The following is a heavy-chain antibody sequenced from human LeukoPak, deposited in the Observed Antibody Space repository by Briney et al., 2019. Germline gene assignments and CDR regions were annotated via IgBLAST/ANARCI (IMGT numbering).Heavy chain of an antibody. Sequence: SETLSLTCAVSGGSISSSNWGSWVRQPPGKGLEWIGEIYHSGSTNYNPSLKSRVTISVDTSKNQFSLKLSSVTAADTAVYYSARDDVTYYYDSSGYYFHYYGMDVWGQGTTVTVSS. J-gene: IGHJ6*02. D-gene: IGHD3-22*01. V-gene: IGHV4-4*02. CDR1: GGSISSSNW. CDR3: ARDDVTYYYDSSGYYFHYYGMDV. CDR2: IYHSGST.